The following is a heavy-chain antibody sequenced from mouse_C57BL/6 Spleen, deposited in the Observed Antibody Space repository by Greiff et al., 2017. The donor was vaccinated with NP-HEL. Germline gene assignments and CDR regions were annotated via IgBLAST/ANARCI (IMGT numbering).Heavy chain of an antibody. CDR2: IWRGGST. Sequence: VKLMESGPGLVQPSQSLSITCTVSGFSLTSYGVHWVRQSPGKGLEWLGVIWRGGSTDYNAAFMSRLSITKDNSKSQVFFKMNSLQADDTAIYYCAKSSTVVATGYFDVWGTGTTVTVSS. J-gene: IGHJ1*03. D-gene: IGHD1-1*01. CDR3: AKSSTVVATGYFDV. V-gene: IGHV2-5*01. CDR1: GFSLTSYG.